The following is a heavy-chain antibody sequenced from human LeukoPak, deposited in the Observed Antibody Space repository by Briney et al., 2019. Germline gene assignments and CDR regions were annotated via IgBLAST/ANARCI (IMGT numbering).Heavy chain of an antibody. CDR2: ISSSSYI. D-gene: IGHD2-15*01. Sequence: TGGTLRLSCAASGFSFSSYTMNWVRQPPRKGLEWVSSISSSSYIYYADSVKGRFTISRDNAKNSLYLHMSSLRAEDTAVYYCARGYCSGGSCYFLVDYWGQGTLVTVSS. CDR3: ARGYCSGGSCYFLVDY. V-gene: IGHV3-21*01. CDR1: GFSFSSYT. J-gene: IGHJ4*02.